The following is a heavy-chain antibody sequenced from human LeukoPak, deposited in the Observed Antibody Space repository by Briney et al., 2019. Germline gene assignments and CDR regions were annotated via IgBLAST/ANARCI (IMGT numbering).Heavy chain of an antibody. Sequence: ASVKVSYKASGYTFTSYYMHWVRQAPGQGLEWMGIINPSGGSTSYAQKFQGRVTMTRDMSTSTVYMELSSLRSEDTAVYYCARDYYYDSSGYSNPGYWGQGTLVTVSS. CDR1: GYTFTSYY. CDR3: ARDYYYDSSGYSNPGY. CDR2: INPSGGST. V-gene: IGHV1-46*01. J-gene: IGHJ4*02. D-gene: IGHD3-22*01.